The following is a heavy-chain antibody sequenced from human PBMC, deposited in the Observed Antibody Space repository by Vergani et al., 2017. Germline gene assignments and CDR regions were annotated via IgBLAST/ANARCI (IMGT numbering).Heavy chain of an antibody. CDR2: ISNSGNTI. D-gene: IGHD5-24*01. CDR3: AREHIDYNNYPGSFYI. V-gene: IGHV3-11*01. Sequence: QVQLVESGGGLGKPGGSLRLSCAASGFSFSDHYMTWIREAPGKGLEWVSYISNSGNTIEYADSVKGRFSISRDNAKSSLFLQLDSLRAEDTAVYYCAREHIDYNNYPGSFYIWGQGSMVTVSS. J-gene: IGHJ3*02. CDR1: GFSFSDHY.